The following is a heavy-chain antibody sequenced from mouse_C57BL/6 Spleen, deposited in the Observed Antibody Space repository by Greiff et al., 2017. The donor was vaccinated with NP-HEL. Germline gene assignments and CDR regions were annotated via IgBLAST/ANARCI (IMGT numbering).Heavy chain of an antibody. J-gene: IGHJ3*01. Sequence: QVQLQQPGAELVMPGASVKLSCKASGYTFTSYWMHWVKQRPGQGLEWIGEIDPSDSYTNYNQKFKGKSTLTVDKSSSTAYMQLSSLTSEDSAVYYCASWGNAWFAYWGQGTLVTVSA. CDR2: IDPSDSYT. CDR3: ASWGNAWFAY. CDR1: GYTFTSYW. D-gene: IGHD2-1*01. V-gene: IGHV1-69*01.